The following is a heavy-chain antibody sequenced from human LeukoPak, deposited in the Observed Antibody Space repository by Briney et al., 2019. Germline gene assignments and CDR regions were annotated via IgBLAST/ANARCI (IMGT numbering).Heavy chain of an antibody. J-gene: IGHJ4*02. Sequence: SETLSLTCTVSGGSISSYYWSWTRQPPGKGLEWIGYIYYSGSTNYNPSLKSRVTISVDTSKNQFSLKLSSVTAADTAVYYCARGARWLQVDYWGQGTLVTVSS. CDR3: ARGARWLQVDY. D-gene: IGHD5-24*01. CDR1: GGSISSYY. CDR2: IYYSGST. V-gene: IGHV4-59*01.